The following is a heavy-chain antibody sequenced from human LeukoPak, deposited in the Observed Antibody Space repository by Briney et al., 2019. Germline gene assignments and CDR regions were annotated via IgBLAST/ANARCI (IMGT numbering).Heavy chain of an antibody. Sequence: GGSLRLSCAASGFTFHYYAMHWVRQAPGKGLEWVSGMSWNSASIGYADSVKGRFTISRDNAKNSLYLQMSSLRAEDTALYYCATGASRHGGVSGAWGQGTLVTVSS. D-gene: IGHD2-8*02. J-gene: IGHJ5*02. V-gene: IGHV3-9*01. CDR1: GFTFHYYA. CDR2: MSWNSASI. CDR3: ATGASRHGGVSGA.